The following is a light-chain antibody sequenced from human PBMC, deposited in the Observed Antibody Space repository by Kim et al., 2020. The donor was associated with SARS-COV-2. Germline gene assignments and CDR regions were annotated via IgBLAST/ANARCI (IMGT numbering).Light chain of an antibody. Sequence: ASVKITCTLSSGHSSYAIAWHQHHPEKGPRYLMKVNSDGRHSKGDGIPDRFSGSSSGAERYLTISSLQSDDEADYYCQTWVTGIGVFGGGTKVTVL. CDR3: QTWVTGIGV. V-gene: IGLV4-69*01. J-gene: IGLJ3*02. CDR2: VNSDGRH. CDR1: SGHSSYA.